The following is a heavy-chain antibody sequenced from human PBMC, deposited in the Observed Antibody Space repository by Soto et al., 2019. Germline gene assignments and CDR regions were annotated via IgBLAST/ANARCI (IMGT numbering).Heavy chain of an antibody. CDR1: GFSLTSRPMG. CDR3: AHRLSGYNWIGGYFDY. Sequence: QITLKESGPPRVKPTQTLTLTCTFSGFSLTSRPMGVGWIRQPPGKALEWLVFIYWDDDKRYSPSLKSRLTITKDTSGNQVVLTMTNMDPVDTATYYCAHRLSGYNWIGGYFDYWGQGALVTVSS. CDR2: IYWDDDK. D-gene: IGHD1-1*01. V-gene: IGHV2-5*02. J-gene: IGHJ4*02.